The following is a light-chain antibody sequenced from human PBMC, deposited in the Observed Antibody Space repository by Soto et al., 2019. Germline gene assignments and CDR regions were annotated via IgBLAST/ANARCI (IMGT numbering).Light chain of an antibody. Sequence: DILMTQSPSSLSASVGDRVTITCRASQNIRNYLNWYQQKPGKAPRLLIHAASILQSGVPSRFSGGGSGTEFTLTISSLQPEDFATFYCQQSYDKSPWTFGQGTTVEVK. J-gene: IGKJ1*01. CDR1: QNIRNY. V-gene: IGKV1-39*01. CDR2: AAS. CDR3: QQSYDKSPWT.